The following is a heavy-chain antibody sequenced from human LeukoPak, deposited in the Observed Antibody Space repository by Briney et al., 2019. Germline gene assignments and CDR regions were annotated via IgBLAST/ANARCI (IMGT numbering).Heavy chain of an antibody. J-gene: IGHJ5*02. D-gene: IGHD3-10*01. CDR3: AKGGNPYGSGSYGWSDP. Sequence: GGSLRLSCAASGFTFSSYSMTCVRQAPGKRLEWVSSISSSSSYIYYADSVKGRFTISRDNAKNSLNLQINTLRADDTPPYYRAKGGNPYGSGSYGWSDPWGQGTLVTASS. CDR1: GFTFSSYS. V-gene: IGHV3-21*01. CDR2: ISSSSSYI.